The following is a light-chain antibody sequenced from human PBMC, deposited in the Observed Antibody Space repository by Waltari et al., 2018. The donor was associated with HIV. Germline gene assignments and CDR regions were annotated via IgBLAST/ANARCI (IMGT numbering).Light chain of an antibody. Sequence: HLAPSPSSLSASVGDRVTITCRASPGISNYLAWFQQKPGKAPKSLRYAASSLQSWVQAKFSGSGAGTDFTRTINGRKPEDFATYYCRQYKSYPRTFGGGTKVEIK. CDR2: AAS. V-gene: IGKV1-16*02. CDR3: RQYKSYPRT. J-gene: IGKJ4*02. CDR1: PGISNY.